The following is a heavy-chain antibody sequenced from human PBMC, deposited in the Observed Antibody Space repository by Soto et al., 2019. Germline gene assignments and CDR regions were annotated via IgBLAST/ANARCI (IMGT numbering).Heavy chain of an antibody. J-gene: IGHJ3*02. CDR2: INPNSGGT. D-gene: IGHD3-3*01. CDR1: GYIFTGYY. Sequence: ASVKVSCKASGYIFTGYYMHWVRQAPGQGLEWMGWINPNSGGTNYAQKFQGWVTMTRDTSISTAYMELSRLRSDDTAVYYCARGRRVRFLEWFKDAFDIWGQGTMVTVSS. V-gene: IGHV1-2*04. CDR3: ARGRRVRFLEWFKDAFDI.